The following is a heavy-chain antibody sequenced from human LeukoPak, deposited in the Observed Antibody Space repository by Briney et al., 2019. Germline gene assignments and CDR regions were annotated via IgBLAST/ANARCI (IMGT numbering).Heavy chain of an antibody. J-gene: IGHJ5*02. Sequence: PGGSLRLSCAASGFTFSNYWMHWVRQTPGKGLVWVSRVSSDWSSANYADSVKGRFTISRDNAKNTLYLQMNSLRAEDTAVYYCVRGYCAVTSCYFSSSYNWFDPWGQGTLVTVSS. CDR1: GFTFSNYW. CDR2: VSSDWSSA. CDR3: VRGYCAVTSCYFSSSYNWFDP. V-gene: IGHV3-74*01. D-gene: IGHD2-2*01.